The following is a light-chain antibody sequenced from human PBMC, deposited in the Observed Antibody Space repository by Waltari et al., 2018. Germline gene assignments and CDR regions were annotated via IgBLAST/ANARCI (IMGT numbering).Light chain of an antibody. CDR3: QQYYAVPPT. V-gene: IGKV4-1*01. CDR1: QSVADSINSKQY. Sequence: DIVMTQSPDSLAVSLGERATINCKSSQSVADSINSKQYLAGYRQKPGQPPKLLISWASTREFGVPDRFRGSGSGTDFTLTISSLQAEDVAVYYCQQYYAVPPTFGPGTKVEIK. J-gene: IGKJ1*01. CDR2: WAS.